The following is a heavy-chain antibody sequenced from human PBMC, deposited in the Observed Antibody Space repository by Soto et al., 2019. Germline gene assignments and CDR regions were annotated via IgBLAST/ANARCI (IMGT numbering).Heavy chain of an antibody. CDR1: GFTFTNYD. Sequence: GGSLRLSCAASGFTFTNYDIYWVRQAPGKGLEWVSAIGTAGDTYYSDSVKGRFTISRDNSKSTVYLQMNSLGVEDTAIYYCARVSFDCSGGSCYIFDYWGQGTRVTVSS. V-gene: IGHV3-13*01. CDR2: IGTAGDT. J-gene: IGHJ4*02. CDR3: ARVSFDCSGGSCYIFDY. D-gene: IGHD2-15*01.